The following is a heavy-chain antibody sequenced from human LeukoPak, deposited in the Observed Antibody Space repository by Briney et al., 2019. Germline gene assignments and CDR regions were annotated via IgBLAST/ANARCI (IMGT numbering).Heavy chain of an antibody. J-gene: IGHJ3*02. V-gene: IGHV4-59*01. D-gene: IGHD5-12*01. CDR1: GGSFRGYY. CDR2: ISYSGST. CDR3: ARAGGYASPIGI. Sequence: SETLSLTCAVYGGSFRGYYWSWIRQPPGKGLEWIGYISYSGSTNYNPSLKSRVTISADTSKNQFSLKLTSVTAADTAVYYCARAGGYASPIGIWGQGTMVTVSS.